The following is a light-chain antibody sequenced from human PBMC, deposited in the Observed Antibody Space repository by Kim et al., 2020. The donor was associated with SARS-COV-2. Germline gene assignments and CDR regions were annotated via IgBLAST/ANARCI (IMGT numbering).Light chain of an antibody. J-gene: IGKJ4*01. Sequence: DIQMTQSPSSLSASVGDRVTITCRPSQSISNYLNWYQQKRGKAPKLLISAASSLQSGVPSRFSGSGSGTDFTLTISSLQPEDFATYYCQQSYSTPPTFGGGTKVDIK. CDR2: AAS. CDR3: QQSYSTPPT. CDR1: QSISNY. V-gene: IGKV1-39*01.